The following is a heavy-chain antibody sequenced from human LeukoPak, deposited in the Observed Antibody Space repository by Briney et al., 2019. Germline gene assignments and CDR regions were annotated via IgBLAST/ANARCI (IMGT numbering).Heavy chain of an antibody. V-gene: IGHV1-46*01. CDR3: AAVATITDYYYYGMDV. Sequence: ASVKVSCKASGYTFTSYYMHWVRQAPGQGLEWMGIINPSGGSTSYAQKFQGRVTMTRDTSTSTVYMELSSLRSEDTAVYYCAAVATITDYYYYGMDVWGQGTTVTVSS. D-gene: IGHD5-12*01. J-gene: IGHJ6*02. CDR2: INPSGGST. CDR1: GYTFTSYY.